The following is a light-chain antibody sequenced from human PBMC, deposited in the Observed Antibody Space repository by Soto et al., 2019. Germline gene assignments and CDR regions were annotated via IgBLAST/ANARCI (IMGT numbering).Light chain of an antibody. CDR1: SSDVGGYKF. J-gene: IGLJ2*01. CDR3: SSFAGVNSYVV. Sequence: QSALTQPPSASGSPGQSVTISCTGTSSDVGGYKFVSWYQQHPGKVPKLIIYEVTQRPSGVPDRFSGSKSGNTASLTVSGLQAEDEADYYCSSFAGVNSYVVFGGGTKLTVL. V-gene: IGLV2-8*01. CDR2: EVT.